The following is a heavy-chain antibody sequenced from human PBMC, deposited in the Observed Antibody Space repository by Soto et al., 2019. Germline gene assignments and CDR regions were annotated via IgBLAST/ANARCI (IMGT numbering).Heavy chain of an antibody. V-gene: IGHV1-18*01. J-gene: IGHJ4*02. D-gene: IGHD1-1*01. CDR2: ISAHNGNT. Sequence: LEQSGAEVTKPGASVKVSCKASGYTFTSYGITWVRQAPGQGLEWMGWISAHNGNTDYAQKLQGRVIVTRDTSTSTAYMELRSLRSDDTAVYYCARGRYGDYWGQGALVTVSS. CDR1: GYTFTSYG. CDR3: ARGRYGDY.